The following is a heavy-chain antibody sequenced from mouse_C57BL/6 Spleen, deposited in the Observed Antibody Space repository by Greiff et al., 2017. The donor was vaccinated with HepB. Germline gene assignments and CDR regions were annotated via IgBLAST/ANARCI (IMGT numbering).Heavy chain of an antibody. CDR1: GYAFSSSW. CDR2: IYPGDGDT. J-gene: IGHJ2*01. CDR3: AREAQATGD. D-gene: IGHD3-2*02. V-gene: IGHV1-80*01. Sequence: VQLQQSGAALVKPGASVKISCKASGYAFSSSWMNWVKQRPGKGLEWIGQIYPGDGDTNYHGKFKGKATLTADKSSSTAYMPRSSLTSEDSAVYVCAREAQATGDWGQGTTLTVAS.